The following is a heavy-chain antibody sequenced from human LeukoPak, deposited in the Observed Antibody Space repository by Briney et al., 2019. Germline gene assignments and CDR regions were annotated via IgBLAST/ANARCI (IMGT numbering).Heavy chain of an antibody. V-gene: IGHV4-39*07. J-gene: IGHJ4*02. D-gene: IGHD3-10*01. CDR1: GGSISSSSYY. CDR2: IYYSGSP. Sequence: PSETLSLTCTVSGGSISSSSYYWGWIRQPPGKGLEWIGSIYYSGSPYYNPSLKSRVTISVDTSKNQFSLKLSSVTAADPAVYYCAGGGTMVRGVIIVPPPSVDYWGQGTLVTVSS. CDR3: AGGGTMVRGVIIVPPPSVDY.